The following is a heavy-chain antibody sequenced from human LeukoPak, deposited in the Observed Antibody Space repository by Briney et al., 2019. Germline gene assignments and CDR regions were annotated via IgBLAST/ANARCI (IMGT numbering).Heavy chain of an antibody. J-gene: IGHJ6*02. D-gene: IGHD3-10*01. CDR3: VKTVDMVRGVTSLDV. V-gene: IGHV4-59*01. CDR1: GGSISSYY. Sequence: PSETLSLTCTVSGGSISSYYWSWIRQPPGKGLEWIGYIYYSGSTNYNPSLKSRVTISVDTSKNQFSLKLSSVTAADTAVYYCVKTVDMVRGVTSLDVWGQGTTVTVSS. CDR2: IYYSGST.